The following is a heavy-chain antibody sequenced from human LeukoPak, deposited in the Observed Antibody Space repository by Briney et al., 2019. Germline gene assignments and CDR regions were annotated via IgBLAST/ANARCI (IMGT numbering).Heavy chain of an antibody. V-gene: IGHV3-30-3*01. CDR2: ISYDGSNK. Sequence: GGSLRLSCAASGFTFSSYAMHWVRQAPGKGLEWVAVISYDGSNKYYADSVKGRFTISRDNSKNMLYLQMNSLRAEDTAVYYCAKDASYSSTPFDYWGQGTLVTVSS. D-gene: IGHD6-13*01. CDR3: AKDASYSSTPFDY. CDR1: GFTFSSYA. J-gene: IGHJ4*02.